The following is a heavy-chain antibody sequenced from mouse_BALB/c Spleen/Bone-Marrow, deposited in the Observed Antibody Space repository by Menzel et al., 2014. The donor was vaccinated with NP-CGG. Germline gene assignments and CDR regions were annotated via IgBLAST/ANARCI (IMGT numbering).Heavy chain of an antibody. Sequence: QVQLQQSGPELVKPGASVRISCKASGYTFTSYYIHWLKQRPGQGLEWIGWIYPGNVNTKYNEKFKGKATLTADKSSGTAYMQLSILTSEDSAVYFCARSFYGRSMDYWGQGTSVTVSS. V-gene: IGHV1S56*01. CDR3: ARSFYGRSMDY. CDR1: GYTFTSYY. CDR2: IYPGNVNT. D-gene: IGHD1-1*01. J-gene: IGHJ4*01.